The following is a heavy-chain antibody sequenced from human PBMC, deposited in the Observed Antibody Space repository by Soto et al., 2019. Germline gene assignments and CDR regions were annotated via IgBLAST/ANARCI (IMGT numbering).Heavy chain of an antibody. J-gene: IGHJ6*02. CDR3: ARAGLVPAAIGYYYYGMDV. V-gene: IGHV3-13*01. CDR1: GFTFSTYD. D-gene: IGHD2-2*02. CDR2: IGSAGDT. Sequence: ESGGGLVQPGGSLRLSCAASGFTFSTYDMHWVRQAPGKGLEWVSTIGSAGDTYYPGSVKGRFTIFRENAKNSLFLQMNSLRAGDTAVYYCARAGLVPAAIGYYYYGMDVWGQGTTVTVSS.